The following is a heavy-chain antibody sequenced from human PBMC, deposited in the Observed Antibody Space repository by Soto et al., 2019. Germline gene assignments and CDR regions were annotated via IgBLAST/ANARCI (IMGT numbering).Heavy chain of an antibody. Sequence: PGESLKISCKGSGYSFTSYWIGWVRQMPGKGLEWMGIIYPGDSDTRYSPSFQGQVTISAGKSISTAYLQWSSLKASDTAMYYCARHPTGDGYYYYYGMDVWGQGTTVTVSS. V-gene: IGHV5-51*01. CDR2: IYPGDSDT. J-gene: IGHJ6*02. D-gene: IGHD7-27*01. CDR3: ARHPTGDGYYYYYGMDV. CDR1: GYSFTSYW.